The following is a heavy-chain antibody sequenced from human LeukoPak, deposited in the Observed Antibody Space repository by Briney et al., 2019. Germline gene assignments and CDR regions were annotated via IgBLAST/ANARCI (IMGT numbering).Heavy chain of an antibody. J-gene: IGHJ3*02. CDR1: GFTFSSYA. CDR2: ISYDGSNK. D-gene: IGHD4-17*01. CDR3: ARSPYYGGNPEDAFDI. V-gene: IGHV3-30-3*01. Sequence: PGGSLRLSCAASGFTFSSYAMHWVRQAPGKGLEWVAVISYDGSNKYYADSVKGRFTISRDNSKNTLYLQMNSLRAGDTAVYYCARSPYYGGNPEDAFDIWGQGAMVTVSS.